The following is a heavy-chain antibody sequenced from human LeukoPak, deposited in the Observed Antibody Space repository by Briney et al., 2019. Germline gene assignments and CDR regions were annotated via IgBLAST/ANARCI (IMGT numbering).Heavy chain of an antibody. CDR1: GASFNSDDQY. CDR3: SRGLDSRKLGY. CDR2: IHPSGML. D-gene: IGHD3-22*01. J-gene: IGHJ4*02. Sequence: PSETLSLTCTVSGASFNSDDQYWNWIRQSPGKGLEWIGSIHPSGMLYNNPSLESRVTMSRDTSKDQFSLNLNSVTAADTAVYFCSRGLDSRKLGYWGQGILVTVPS. V-gene: IGHV4-31*03.